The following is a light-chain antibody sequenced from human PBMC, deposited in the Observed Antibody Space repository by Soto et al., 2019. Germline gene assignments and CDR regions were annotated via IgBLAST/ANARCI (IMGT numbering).Light chain of an antibody. Sequence: DIQMTQSPSSLSASVGDRVTITCQASQGITKSLNWYQQKPGKAPKLLIYAASTLDTGVPSRFRGSGSGTDFTFTINSLQPEDIATYFCQQYDDLPLTFGGGTKV. J-gene: IGKJ4*01. V-gene: IGKV1-33*01. CDR1: QGITKS. CDR3: QQYDDLPLT. CDR2: AAS.